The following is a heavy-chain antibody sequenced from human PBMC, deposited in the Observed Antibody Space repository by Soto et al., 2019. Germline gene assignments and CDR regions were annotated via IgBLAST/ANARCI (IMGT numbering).Heavy chain of an antibody. CDR3: ARSQGGSSSLDIYYYYYYGMDV. CDR1: GGTFSSYA. Sequence: QVQLVQSGPEVNKPGSSVKVSFKAPGGTFSSYAISWVRQAPGQGLEWMGGIIPIFGTANYAQKFQGRVTIPADESTSTGYMELSSLRSEDTAVYYCARSQGGSSSLDIYYYYYYGMDVWGQGTTVTVSS. CDR2: IIPIFGTA. D-gene: IGHD2-15*01. J-gene: IGHJ6*02. V-gene: IGHV1-69*01.